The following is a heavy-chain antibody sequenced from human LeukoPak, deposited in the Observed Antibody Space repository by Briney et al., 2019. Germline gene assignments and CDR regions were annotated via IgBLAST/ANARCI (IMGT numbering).Heavy chain of an antibody. V-gene: IGHV1-18*01. CDR2: ISTYNGDT. CDR3: ARGSSYGFSMGY. D-gene: IGHD3-16*01. CDR1: GYTFTSYG. J-gene: IGHJ4*02. Sequence: AASVKVSCKASGYTFTSYGISWVRQAPGQGLEWMGWISTYNGDTNYAQKLQGRVTMTTGTSTSTAYMELRSLRSDDTAVYYCARGSSYGFSMGYWGQGTLVTVSS.